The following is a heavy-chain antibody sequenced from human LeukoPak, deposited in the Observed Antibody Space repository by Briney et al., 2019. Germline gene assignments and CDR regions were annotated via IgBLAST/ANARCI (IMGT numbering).Heavy chain of an antibody. Sequence: SETLSLTCAVYGGSFSGYYWSWIRQPPGKGLEWIGEINHSGSTNYNPSLKSRVTISVDTSKNQFSLKLSSVTAADTAVYYCARGFFAQTYSSYSFAAHFDYWGQGTLVTVSS. D-gene: IGHD4-11*01. CDR2: INHSGST. CDR1: GGSFSGYY. CDR3: ARGFFAQTYSSYSFAAHFDY. V-gene: IGHV4-34*01. J-gene: IGHJ4*02.